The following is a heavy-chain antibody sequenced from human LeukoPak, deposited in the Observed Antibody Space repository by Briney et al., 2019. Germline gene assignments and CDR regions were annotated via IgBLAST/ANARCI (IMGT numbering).Heavy chain of an antibody. CDR3: ARMSRFSWTPYYFDY. D-gene: IGHD3/OR15-3a*01. J-gene: IGHJ4*02. CDR2: IYYSGST. Sequence: PSETLSLTCTVSGGSISSSSYYWGWIRQPPGKGLEWIGSIYYSGSTYYNPSLKSRVTISVDTSKNQFSLKLSSVTAADTAVYYCARMSRFSWTPYYFDYWSQGTLVIVSS. CDR1: GGSISSSSYY. V-gene: IGHV4-39*01.